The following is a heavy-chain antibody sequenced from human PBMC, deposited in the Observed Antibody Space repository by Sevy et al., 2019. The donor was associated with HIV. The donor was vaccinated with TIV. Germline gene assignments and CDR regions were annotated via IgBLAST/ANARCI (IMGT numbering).Heavy chain of an antibody. CDR2: INHSGST. Sequence: SETLSLTCAVYGGSFSGYYWSWIRQPPGKGLEWIGEINHSGSTNYNPPLKSRVTISVDTSKNQFSLKLSSVTAADTAVYYCARVSEYYDILTGPDYWGQGTLVTVSS. V-gene: IGHV4-34*01. J-gene: IGHJ4*02. CDR3: ARVSEYYDILTGPDY. D-gene: IGHD3-9*01. CDR1: GGSFSGYY.